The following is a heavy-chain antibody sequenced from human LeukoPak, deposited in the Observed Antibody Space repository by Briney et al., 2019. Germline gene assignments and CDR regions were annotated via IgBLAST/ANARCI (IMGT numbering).Heavy chain of an antibody. CDR3: ARVFEDIYHHYYYMDV. D-gene: IGHD2-15*01. Sequence: PSETLSLTCTVSGGSISSGSYYWGWIRQPPGKGLEWIGSIYYSGSTYYNPSLKSRVTISLDTSKNQFSLKLSSVTAADTAVYYCARVFEDIYHHYYYMDVWGKGTTVTISS. CDR1: GGSISSGSYY. CDR2: IYYSGST. J-gene: IGHJ6*03. V-gene: IGHV4-39*07.